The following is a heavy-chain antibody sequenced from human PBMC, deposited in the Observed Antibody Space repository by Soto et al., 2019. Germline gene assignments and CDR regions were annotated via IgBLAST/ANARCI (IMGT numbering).Heavy chain of an antibody. CDR3: ARSPYRYSSGWSFDY. J-gene: IGHJ4*02. Sequence: SETLSLTCTVSGGSISSYYWSWIRQPPGKGLEWIGYIYYSGSTNYNPSLKSRVTISVDTSKNQFSLKLSSVTAADTAVYYCARSPYRYSSGWSFDYWGQGTLVTVSS. CDR2: IYYSGST. V-gene: IGHV4-59*01. CDR1: GGSISSYY. D-gene: IGHD6-19*01.